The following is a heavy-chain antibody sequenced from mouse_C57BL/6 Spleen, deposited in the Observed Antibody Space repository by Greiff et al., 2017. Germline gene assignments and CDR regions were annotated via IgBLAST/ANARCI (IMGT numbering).Heavy chain of an antibody. CDR2: ISSGSSTI. CDR1: GFNFSDYG. D-gene: IGHD1-1*01. CDR3: ARLPYYYGRRGGYFDV. V-gene: IGHV5-17*01. Sequence: EVQRVESGGGLVKPGGSLKLSCAASGFNFSDYGMHWVRQAPEKGLEWVAYISSGSSTIYYAAIVKGRFTISRDNAKNTLFLQMTSLMAEDTARYYCARLPYYYGRRGGYFDVWGTGTTVTVSS. J-gene: IGHJ1*03.